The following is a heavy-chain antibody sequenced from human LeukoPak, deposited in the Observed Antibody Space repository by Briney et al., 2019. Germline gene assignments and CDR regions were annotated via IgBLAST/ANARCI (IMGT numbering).Heavy chain of an antibody. Sequence: GGSLRLSCAASGFTFSSYGMHWFRQAPGKGLEWVAVISYDGSNKYYADSVKGRFTISGDNSKNTLYLQMNSLRAEDTAVYYCAKDRNFDYWGQGTLVTVSS. CDR1: GFTFSSYG. CDR2: ISYDGSNK. CDR3: AKDRNFDY. J-gene: IGHJ4*02. V-gene: IGHV3-30*18.